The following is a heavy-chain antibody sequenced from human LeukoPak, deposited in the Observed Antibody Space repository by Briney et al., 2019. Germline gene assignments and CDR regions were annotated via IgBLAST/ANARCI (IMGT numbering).Heavy chain of an antibody. D-gene: IGHD4-17*01. CDR2: IRYDGNNK. CDR1: GFTFSNYG. V-gene: IGHV3-30*02. Sequence: GGSLRLSCGASGFTFSNYGMLWVRQAPGKGLDWVAFIRYDGNNKLYADSVKGRFTISRDNSKNTLYLHINSLRAEDTAVYYCARDAYGDYGGYYFDYWGQGTLVTVSS. J-gene: IGHJ4*02. CDR3: ARDAYGDYGGYYFDY.